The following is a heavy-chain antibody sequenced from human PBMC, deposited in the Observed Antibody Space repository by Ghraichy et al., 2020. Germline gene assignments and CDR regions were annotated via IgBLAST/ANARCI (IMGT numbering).Heavy chain of an antibody. V-gene: IGHV4-34*01. Sequence: SQTLSLTCAVYGGSFSGYYWSWIRQPPGKGLEWIGEINHSGSTNYNPSLKSRVTISVDTSKNQFSLKLSSVTAAETAVYYCARAGPRNYDFWSGYYLPNWFDPWGQGTLVTVSS. CDR1: GGSFSGYY. CDR2: INHSGST. CDR3: ARAGPRNYDFWSGYYLPNWFDP. J-gene: IGHJ5*02. D-gene: IGHD3-3*01.